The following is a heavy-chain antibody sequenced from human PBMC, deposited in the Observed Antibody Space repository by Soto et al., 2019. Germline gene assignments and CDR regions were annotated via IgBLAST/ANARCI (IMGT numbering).Heavy chain of an antibody. D-gene: IGHD6-19*01. Sequence: ALRLSCGASGFNFSDHYMKWIRLAPGKGLEWVSYISGSSRYTNFADSVKGRFTISRDNAKNSLYLQMNSLRAEDTAVYYCARHTSGWHYYDYWGQGTPVTVSS. CDR1: GFNFSDHY. CDR3: ARHTSGWHYYDY. V-gene: IGHV3-11*06. J-gene: IGHJ4*02. CDR2: ISGSSRYT.